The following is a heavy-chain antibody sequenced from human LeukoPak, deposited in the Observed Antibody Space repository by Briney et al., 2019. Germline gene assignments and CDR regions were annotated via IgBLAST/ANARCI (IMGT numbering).Heavy chain of an antibody. CDR2: MSGSGGST. D-gene: IGHD3-22*01. CDR1: GFTFSSYA. J-gene: IGHJ4*02. CDR3: AKDGDYYDSSGYFSLYYFDY. Sequence: GGSLRLSCAASGFTFSSYAMSWVGQAPGKGLEWVSTMSGSGGSTYYADSVKGRFTISRDNSKNTLYLQMNSLRAEDTAVYYCAKDGDYYDSSGYFSLYYFDYWGQGTLVTVSS. V-gene: IGHV3-23*01.